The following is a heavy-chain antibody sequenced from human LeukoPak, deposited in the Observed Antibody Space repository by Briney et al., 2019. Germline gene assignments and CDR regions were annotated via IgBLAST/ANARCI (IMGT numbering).Heavy chain of an antibody. CDR2: ISWNSGSI. V-gene: IGHV3-9*01. D-gene: IGHD5-18*01. CDR1: GFTFDDYA. CDR3: AKEGYSYGSNWFDP. J-gene: IGHJ5*02. Sequence: PGGSLRLSCAASGFTFDDYAMHWVRQAPGKGLEWVSGISWNSGSIGYADSVKGRFTISRDNAKNSLYLQMNSQRAEDTALYYCAKEGYSYGSNWFDPWGQGTLVTVSS.